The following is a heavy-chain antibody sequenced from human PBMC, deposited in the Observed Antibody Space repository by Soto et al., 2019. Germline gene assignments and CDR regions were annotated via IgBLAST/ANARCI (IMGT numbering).Heavy chain of an antibody. V-gene: IGHV1-69*13. D-gene: IGHD2-2*01. J-gene: IGHJ4*02. CDR1: GGNFSSYA. CDR3: ARASYCSSTSCGSDY. CDR2: IIPIFGTA. Sequence: GASVKVSCKASGGNFSSYAISWVRQAPGQGLEWMGGIIPIFGTANYAQKFQGRVTITADESTSTAYMELSSLRSEDTAVYYCARASYCSSTSCGSDYWGQGTLVTVSS.